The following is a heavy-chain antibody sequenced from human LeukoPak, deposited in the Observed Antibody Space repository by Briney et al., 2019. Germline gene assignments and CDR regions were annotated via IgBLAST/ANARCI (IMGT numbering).Heavy chain of an antibody. Sequence: PGGSLRLSCTASGFTFGDYAMSWVRQAPGKGLEWVGFIRSKAYGGTTEYAASVKGRFTISRDDSKSIAYLQMNSLKTEGTAVYYCTRVHYDILTGYIFDYWGQGTLVTVSS. D-gene: IGHD3-9*01. CDR3: TRVHYDILTGYIFDY. CDR1: GFTFGDYA. J-gene: IGHJ4*02. V-gene: IGHV3-49*04. CDR2: IRSKAYGGTT.